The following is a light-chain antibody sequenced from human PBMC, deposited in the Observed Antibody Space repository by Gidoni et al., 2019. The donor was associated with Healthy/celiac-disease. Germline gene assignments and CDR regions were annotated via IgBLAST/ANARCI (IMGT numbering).Light chain of an antibody. J-gene: IGKJ3*01. CDR2: AAS. CDR1: QSISSY. CDR3: QQSDSTLGT. Sequence: DIKMTQSPSSLSASVGDRVTIPCRASQSISSYLNWYQQKPGKAPKLLIYAASSLQSGVPSRFSGSGSGTDFTLTISSLQPEDFATYYCQQSDSTLGTFGPGTKVDIK. V-gene: IGKV1-39*01.